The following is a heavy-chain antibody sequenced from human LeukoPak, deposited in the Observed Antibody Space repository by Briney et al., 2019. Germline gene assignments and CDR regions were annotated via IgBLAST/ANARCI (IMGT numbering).Heavy chain of an antibody. J-gene: IGHJ4*02. V-gene: IGHV3-30-3*01. CDR1: GFTFSSYA. CDR3: ARGWWFGELPIDY. CDR2: ISYDGSNK. Sequence: PGGSLRLSCAASGFTFSSYAMHWVRQAPGKGLEWVAVISYDGSNKYYADSVKGRFTISRDNSKNTLHLQMNSLRAEDTAVYYCARGWWFGELPIDYWGQGTLVTVSS. D-gene: IGHD3-10*01.